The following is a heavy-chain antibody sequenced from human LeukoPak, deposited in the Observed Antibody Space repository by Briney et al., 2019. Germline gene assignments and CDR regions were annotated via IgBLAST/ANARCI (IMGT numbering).Heavy chain of an antibody. V-gene: IGHV3-30*18. D-gene: IGHD4-17*01. CDR2: ISDDGRSK. CDR1: GFSFISYG. CDR3: AKRPSDYGDYVSYFDY. Sequence: GGSLRLSCAASGFSFISYGMHWVRQAPGKGLEWVGVISDDGRSKDYADSVKGRFTISRDNSKDTLYLQMNSLRAEDTAVYYCAKRPSDYGDYVSYFDYWGRGTLVTVYS. J-gene: IGHJ4*02.